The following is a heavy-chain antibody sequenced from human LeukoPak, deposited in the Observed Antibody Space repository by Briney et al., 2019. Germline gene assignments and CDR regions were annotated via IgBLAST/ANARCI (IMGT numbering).Heavy chain of an antibody. CDR2: DASSTTST. CDR1: EFSISHYA. D-gene: IGHD2-8*02. CDR3: SKAPLETCAGAVCYYLDV. Sequence: GGSLRLSCKASEFSISHYAMSWVRQAPGKGLEWVSADASSTTSTYYAKSVRGRFTISRDNSMNTVYLQMNSLRVDDTAVYYCSKAPLETCAGAVCYYLDVWGKGTTVIVSS. J-gene: IGHJ6*03. V-gene: IGHV3-23*01.